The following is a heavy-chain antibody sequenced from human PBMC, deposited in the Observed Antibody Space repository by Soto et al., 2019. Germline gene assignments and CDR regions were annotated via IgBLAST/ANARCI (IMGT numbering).Heavy chain of an antibody. J-gene: IGHJ3*02. V-gene: IGHV1-8*01. CDR2: MNPNSGNT. D-gene: IGHD3-3*01. CDR3: ASPARKYDFWIGYSFDI. Sequence: QVQLVQSVAEVKKPGASVKVSCKASGYTFSSYDINWVRQATGQGLEWMGWMNPNSGNTGYAQKFQGRVTMTRNTSISTAYMELRSLRSADTATYYCASPARKYDFWIGYSFDIWGQRTMVTFSS. CDR1: GYTFSSYD.